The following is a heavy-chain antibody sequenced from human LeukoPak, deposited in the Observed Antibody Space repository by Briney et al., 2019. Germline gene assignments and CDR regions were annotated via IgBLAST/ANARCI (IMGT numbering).Heavy chain of an antibody. CDR1: GFTFTSFA. V-gene: IGHV3-23*01. D-gene: IGHD6-19*01. Sequence: GGSLRLSCAASGFTFTSFAMSWVRQAPGKGLEWVSANSGSGDSTYYADSVKGRFTISRDNYRNTLYLQMNDLRAEDTAVYYCAKPCRSGLSPFDAFDIWGQGTMVTVSS. CDR3: AKPCRSGLSPFDAFDI. CDR2: NSGSGDST. J-gene: IGHJ3*02.